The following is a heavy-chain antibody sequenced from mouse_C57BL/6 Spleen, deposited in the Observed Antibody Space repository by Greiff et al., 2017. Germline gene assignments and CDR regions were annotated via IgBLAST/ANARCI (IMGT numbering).Heavy chain of an antibody. Sequence: QVQLQQPGAELVMPGASVKLSCKASGYTFTSYWMHWVKQRPGQGLEWIGEIDPSDSYTNYNQKFKGKSTLTVDKSSSTAYMQLSSLTSEDSAVYYCARWNWDGFAYWGQGTLVTVSA. CDR1: GYTFTSYW. V-gene: IGHV1-69*01. CDR2: IDPSDSYT. J-gene: IGHJ3*01. CDR3: ARWNWDGFAY. D-gene: IGHD4-1*01.